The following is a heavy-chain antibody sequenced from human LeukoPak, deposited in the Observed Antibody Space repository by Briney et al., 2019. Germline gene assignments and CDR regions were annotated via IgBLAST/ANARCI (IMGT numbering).Heavy chain of an antibody. D-gene: IGHD4-11*01. V-gene: IGHV3-30-3*01. CDR3: AREPPYSNKVDY. CDR1: GFTFSSYA. Sequence: GRSLRLSCAASGFTFSSYAMHWVRQAPGKGLEWVAVISYDGSNKYYADSVKGRFTISRDNSKNTLYLQMNSLRAEDTAVYYCAREPPYSNKVDYWGQGTLVTVSS. J-gene: IGHJ4*02. CDR2: ISYDGSNK.